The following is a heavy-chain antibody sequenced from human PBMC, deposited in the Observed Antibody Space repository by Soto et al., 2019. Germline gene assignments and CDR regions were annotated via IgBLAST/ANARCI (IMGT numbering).Heavy chain of an antibody. D-gene: IGHD5-18*01. CDR3: ARGYGRNFDY. V-gene: IGHV4-4*02. Sequence: SETLSLTCAVSGGSISSSNWWSWVRQPPGKGLEWIGEIYHSGSTNYNPSLKSRVTISVDTSKNQFSLKLSSVTAADTAVYYCARGYGRNFDYWGQGTLVTVSS. J-gene: IGHJ4*02. CDR2: IYHSGST. CDR1: GGSISSSNW.